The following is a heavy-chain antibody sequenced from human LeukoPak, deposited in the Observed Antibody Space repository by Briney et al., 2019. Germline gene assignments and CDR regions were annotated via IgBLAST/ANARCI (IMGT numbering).Heavy chain of an antibody. D-gene: IGHD3-10*01. CDR1: GFTFSRNV. CDR2: ISYDGNNK. CDR3: ARGGIPTGPYYYFYYMDV. Sequence: GNSLRLSCAASGFTFSRNVMHWVRQAPGRGLEWVALISYDGNNKFYADSVKGRFTISRDNSRNTLYLQMSSLRGEDAAVYSCARGGIPTGPYYYFYYMDVWGKGTAVTVSS. J-gene: IGHJ6*03. V-gene: IGHV3-30*04.